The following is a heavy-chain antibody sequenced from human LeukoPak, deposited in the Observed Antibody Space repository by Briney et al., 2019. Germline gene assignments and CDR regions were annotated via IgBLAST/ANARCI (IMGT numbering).Heavy chain of an antibody. CDR1: GFIFSSYS. V-gene: IGHV3-53*01. CDR3: ARRLYIVRGAFDI. D-gene: IGHD2/OR15-2a*01. J-gene: IGHJ3*02. CDR2: IYSGGTT. Sequence: GGSLRLSCAASGFIFSSYSLNWVRQAPGKGLEWVSLIYSGGTTYYADSVKGRFTISRDNSKNTVHLQMNNLRAEDTAMYFCARRLYIVRGAFDIWGQGTMVTVSS.